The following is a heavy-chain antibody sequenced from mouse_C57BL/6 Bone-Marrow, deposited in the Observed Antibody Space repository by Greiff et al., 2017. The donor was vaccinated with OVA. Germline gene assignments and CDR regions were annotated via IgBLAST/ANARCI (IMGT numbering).Heavy chain of an antibody. D-gene: IGHD2-4*01. CDR1: GFTFSDYY. CDR2: ISNGGGST. V-gene: IGHV5-12*01. J-gene: IGHJ4*01. CDR3: ARHGRYDYDAYAMDY. Sequence: EVQLVESGGGLVQPGGSLKLSCAASGFTFSDYYMYWVRQTPEKRLEWVAYISNGGGSTYYPDTVKGRFTISRDNAKNTLYLQMSRLKSEDTAMYYCARHGRYDYDAYAMDYWGQGTSVTVSS.